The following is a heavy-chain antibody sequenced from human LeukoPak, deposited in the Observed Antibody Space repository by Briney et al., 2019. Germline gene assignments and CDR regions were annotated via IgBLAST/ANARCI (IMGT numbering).Heavy chain of an antibody. CDR2: IYYNGST. J-gene: IGHJ3*02. Sequence: SETLSLTCTVSGGSISSYYWSWIRQPPGKGLEWIGYIYYNGSTNYNPSLKSRVTISVDTSKNQFSLKLSSVTAADTAVYYCARDSSYYGSEDAFDIWGQGTMVTVSS. D-gene: IGHD3-10*01. CDR1: GGSISSYY. V-gene: IGHV4-59*01. CDR3: ARDSSYYGSEDAFDI.